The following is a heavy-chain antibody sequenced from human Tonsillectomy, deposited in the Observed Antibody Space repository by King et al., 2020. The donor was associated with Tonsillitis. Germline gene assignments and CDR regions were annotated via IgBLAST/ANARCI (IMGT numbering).Heavy chain of an antibody. V-gene: IGHV2-70*11. D-gene: IGHD6-19*01. CDR1: GFSLTSSGMC. J-gene: IGHJ6*02. Sequence: VTLKESGPALVKPTQTLTLTCTFSGFSLTSSGMCMSWIRQPPGKALEWLARIDWDDDKYYTTSLKTRLTIAKDTSKNQVVLTMTNMDPVDTATYYCARTSPAEVAGTNYYYAMDVWGQGTTVTVSS. CDR3: ARTSPAEVAGTNYYYAMDV. CDR2: IDWDDDK.